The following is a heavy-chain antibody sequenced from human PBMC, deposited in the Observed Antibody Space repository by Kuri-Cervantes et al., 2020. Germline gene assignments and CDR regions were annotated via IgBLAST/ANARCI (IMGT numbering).Heavy chain of an antibody. CDR3: ARVIPPYDILTGSPTVA. CDR1: GYTFTGYY. CDR2: INPNSGGT. Sequence: ASVKVSCKASGYTFTGYYMHWVRQAPGQGLEWMGWINPNSGGTNYAQKFQGRVTMTRDMSISTAYMELSRLRSDDTAVYYCARVIPPYDILTGSPTVAWGQGTLVTVSS. D-gene: IGHD3-9*01. J-gene: IGHJ5*02. V-gene: IGHV1-2*02.